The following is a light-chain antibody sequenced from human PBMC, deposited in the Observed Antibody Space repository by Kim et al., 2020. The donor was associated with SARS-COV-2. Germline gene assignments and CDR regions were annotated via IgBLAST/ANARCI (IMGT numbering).Light chain of an antibody. V-gene: IGKV3-20*01. J-gene: IGKJ2*01. Sequence: WSAGRGATHPCRDRQSVSSSYLAGYQHRRGQAPTLLLYGASSRATGIPDRFSGSGSGTDFTLTISRLEPEDLAVYYCQQYGSSPYTFGQGTKLEI. CDR3: QQYGSSPYT. CDR1: QSVSSSY. CDR2: GAS.